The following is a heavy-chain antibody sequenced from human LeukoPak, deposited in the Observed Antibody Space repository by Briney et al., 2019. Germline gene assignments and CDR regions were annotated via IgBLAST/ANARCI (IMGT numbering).Heavy chain of an antibody. V-gene: IGHV3-66*01. J-gene: IGHJ4*02. CDR1: GFTFRNAY. CDR3: LSDNYLDH. Sequence: PGGSLRLSCAASGFTFRNAYMSWARQAPGKGLEWVSTTNSGGYTYYADSVGGRLTISRDSSRNTVYLQLNSLRVEDTAVYYCLSDNYLDHWGQGTLVTVSS. CDR2: TNSGGYT.